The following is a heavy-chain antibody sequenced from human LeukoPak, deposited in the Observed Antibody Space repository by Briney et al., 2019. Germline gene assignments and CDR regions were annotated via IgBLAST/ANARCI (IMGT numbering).Heavy chain of an antibody. J-gene: IGHJ4*02. CDR2: ISSSGSTI. V-gene: IGHV3-48*04. D-gene: IGHD3-22*01. Sequence: GGSLRLSCAASGFTFSSYGMSWVRQAPGKGLEWVSYISSSGSTIYYANSVKGRFTISRDNAKNSLYLQINSLRAEDTAVYYCARESLLYYWTNYYFDYWGQGTLVTVSS. CDR1: GFTFSSYG. CDR3: ARESLLYYWTNYYFDY.